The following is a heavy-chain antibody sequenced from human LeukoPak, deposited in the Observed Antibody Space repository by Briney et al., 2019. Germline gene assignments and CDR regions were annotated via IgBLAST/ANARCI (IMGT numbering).Heavy chain of an antibody. V-gene: IGHV4-39*01. Sequence: SETLSLTCTASGGSISTINSGTYYWGWIRRPPGEGSRWIRTINYGARTDYNPSLKSRVTISIDPSTNQFSLKLSSVTAADTAVYYCARLTVFPSSDDYWGPGTLVTASS. CDR2: INYGART. CDR1: GGSISTINSGTYY. D-gene: IGHD2-15*01. CDR3: ARLTVFPSSDDY. J-gene: IGHJ4*02.